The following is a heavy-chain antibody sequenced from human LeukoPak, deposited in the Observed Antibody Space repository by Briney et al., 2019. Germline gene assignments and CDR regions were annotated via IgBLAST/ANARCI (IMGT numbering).Heavy chain of an antibody. CDR1: GFTFSSYS. V-gene: IGHV3-48*01. D-gene: IGHD1-26*01. CDR3: ARNHILGYWHFDL. J-gene: IGHJ2*01. CDR2: ISSSSSTI. Sequence: GGSLRLSCAASGFTFSSYSMNWVRQAPGKGLEWVSYISSSSSTIYYADSVSGRFTISRDNSKNTVYLQMNSLRADDTAVYYCARNHILGYWHFDLWGRGTLVTVSS.